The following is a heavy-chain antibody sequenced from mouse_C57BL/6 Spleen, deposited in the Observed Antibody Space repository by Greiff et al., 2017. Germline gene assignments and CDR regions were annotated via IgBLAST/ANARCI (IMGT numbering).Heavy chain of an antibody. CDR1: GFTFSSYG. D-gene: IGHD2-2*01. J-gene: IGHJ4*01. CDR3: ARHGYPFSMDY. CDR2: ISSGGSYT. V-gene: IGHV5-6*01. Sequence: EVQLKESGGDLVKPGGSLKLSCAASGFTFSSYGMSWVRQTPDKRLEWVATISSGGSYTYYPDSVKGRFTISRDNAKNTLYLQMSSLKSEDTAMYYCARHGYPFSMDYWGQGTSVTVSS.